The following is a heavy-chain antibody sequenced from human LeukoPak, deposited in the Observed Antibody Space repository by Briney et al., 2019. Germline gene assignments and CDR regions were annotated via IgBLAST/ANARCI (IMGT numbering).Heavy chain of an antibody. CDR2: ISAYNGNT. J-gene: IGHJ4*02. D-gene: IGHD2-15*01. V-gene: IGHV1-18*01. Sequence: ASVKVSCKASGYTFNKYGISWVRQAPGQGLEWMGWISAYNGNTNYAQKLQGRVTMTTDTSTSTAYMELRSLRSDDTAVYYCARVGRGVDYFDYWGQGTLVTVSS. CDR1: GYTFNKYG. CDR3: ARVGRGVDYFDY.